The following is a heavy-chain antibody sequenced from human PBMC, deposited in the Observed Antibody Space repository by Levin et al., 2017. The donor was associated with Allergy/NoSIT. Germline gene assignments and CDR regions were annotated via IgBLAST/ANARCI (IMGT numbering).Heavy chain of an antibody. V-gene: IGHV3-7*01. CDR3: ARDGFASGASDS. J-gene: IGHJ3*02. D-gene: IGHD3-10*01. CDR1: GFTFTTYW. CDR2: IKPDGSEQ. Sequence: GGSLRLSCAASGFTFTTYWMNWVRQAPGKGLEWVANIKPDGSEQYYMDSVKGRFTISRDNAKNSLSLQMNSLRAEDTAVYYCARDGFASGASDSWGQGTMVTVSS.